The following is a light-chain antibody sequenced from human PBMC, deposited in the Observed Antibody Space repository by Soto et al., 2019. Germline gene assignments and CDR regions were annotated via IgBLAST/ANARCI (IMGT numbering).Light chain of an antibody. Sequence: QSALTQPASVSGSPGQSITISCTGTDSDIGGYDYVAWYQQYPGKAPKLVIWTVTNRPSGVSTRFSGSKSGNTASLTISGLQAEDEADYYCGSYSRGDTPDVFGVGTKLTVL. CDR1: DSDIGGYDY. CDR2: TVT. CDR3: GSYSRGDTPDV. J-gene: IGLJ1*01. V-gene: IGLV2-14*01.